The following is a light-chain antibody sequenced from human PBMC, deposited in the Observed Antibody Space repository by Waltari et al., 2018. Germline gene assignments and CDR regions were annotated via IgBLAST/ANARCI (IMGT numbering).Light chain of an antibody. CDR1: SGDIGNYKF. CDR3: SSYTTTSSWV. Sequence: QSALTQPASVSGSPGQSLTISCTGTSGDIGNYKFVPRYQQEPGRAPKLIVYDVSQRPSGVSNRFSGSKSGNTASLTISGVQAEDEADYYCSSYTTTSSWVFGGGTKLTVL. CDR2: DVS. V-gene: IGLV2-14*01. J-gene: IGLJ3*02.